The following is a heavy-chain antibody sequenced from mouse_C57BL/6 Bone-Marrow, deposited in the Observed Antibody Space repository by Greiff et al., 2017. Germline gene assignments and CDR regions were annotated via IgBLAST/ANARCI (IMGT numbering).Heavy chain of an antibody. CDR3: ARRYYYGSSPYYFDY. CDR2: INPNNGGT. V-gene: IGHV1-18*01. D-gene: IGHD1-1*01. CDR1: GYTFTDYN. J-gene: IGHJ2*01. Sequence: DVKLQESGPELVKPGASVKIPCKASGYTFTDYNMDWVKQSHGKSLEWIGDINPNNGGTIYNQKFKGKATLTVDKSSSTAYMELRSLTSEDTAVYYCARRYYYGSSPYYFDYWGQGTTLTVSS.